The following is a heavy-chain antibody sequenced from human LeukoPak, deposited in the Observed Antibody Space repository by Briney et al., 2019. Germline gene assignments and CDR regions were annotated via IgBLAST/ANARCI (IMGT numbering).Heavy chain of an antibody. D-gene: IGHD3-3*01. CDR1: GGSISSSNW. J-gene: IGHJ6*02. V-gene: IGHV4-4*02. CDR3: ARLPFGYYGMDV. Sequence: SETLSLTCAVSGGSISSSNWWSWVRQPPGKGLEWIGEIFHSGSTNYNPSLKSRVTISEDKSKNQLSLKLSSVTAADTAVYYCARLPFGYYGMDVWGQGTTVTVSS. CDR2: IFHSGST.